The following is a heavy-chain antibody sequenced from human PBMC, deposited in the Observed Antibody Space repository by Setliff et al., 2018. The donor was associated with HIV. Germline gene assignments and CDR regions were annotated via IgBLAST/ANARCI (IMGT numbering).Heavy chain of an antibody. CDR3: TTVHYCSTTRCYIFDY. CDR1: GFTFRNAW. D-gene: IGHD2-2*01. Sequence: PGGSLRLSCAASGFTFRNAWMNWVRQAPGKGLEWVGRIKSKADGGTTDYAAPVKGRFTFSRDDSKNTLYLQMNSLKTEDTAVYYCTTVHYCSTTRCYIFDYWGRGTLVTVSS. V-gene: IGHV3-15*01. J-gene: IGHJ4*02. CDR2: IKSKADGGTT.